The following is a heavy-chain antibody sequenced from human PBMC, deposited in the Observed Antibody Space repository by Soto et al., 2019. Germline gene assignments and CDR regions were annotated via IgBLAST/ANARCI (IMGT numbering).Heavy chain of an antibody. CDR1: GYTFTSYY. CDR3: ARGTLEMAPIKIPFFDY. D-gene: IGHD5-12*01. J-gene: IGHJ4*02. Sequence: ASVKVSCKASGYTFTSYYMHWVRQAPGQGLEWMGIINPSGGSTSYAQKFQGRVTMTRDTSTSTVYMELSSLRSEDTAVYYCARGTLEMAPIKIPFFDYWGQGTRVTVSS. V-gene: IGHV1-46*01. CDR2: INPSGGST.